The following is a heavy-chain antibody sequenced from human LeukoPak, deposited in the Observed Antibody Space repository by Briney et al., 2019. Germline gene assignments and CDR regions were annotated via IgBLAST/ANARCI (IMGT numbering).Heavy chain of an antibody. CDR3: ARDLRVSSGWCG. CDR2: IIPILGIA. Sequence: ASVKVSCKASGGTFSSYAISWVRQAPGQGLEWMGRIIPILGIANYAQKFQGRVTITADKSTSTAYMELSSLRSEDTAVYYCARDLRVSSGWCGWGQGTLVTVSS. D-gene: IGHD6-19*01. J-gene: IGHJ4*02. CDR1: GGTFSSYA. V-gene: IGHV1-69*04.